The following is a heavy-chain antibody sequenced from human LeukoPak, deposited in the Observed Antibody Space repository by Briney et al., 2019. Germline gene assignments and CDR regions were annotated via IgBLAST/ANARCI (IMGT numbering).Heavy chain of an antibody. D-gene: IGHD6-13*01. CDR3: ARGFSSIIAALDY. J-gene: IGHJ4*02. CDR1: GGSFSGYY. CDR2: INHSGST. Sequence: PSETLSLTCAVYGGSFSGYYWSWIRQPPGEGLEWIGEINHSGSTNYNPSLKSRVTISVDTSKNQFSLKLSSVTAADTAVYYCARGFSSIIAALDYWGQGTLVTVSS. V-gene: IGHV4-34*01.